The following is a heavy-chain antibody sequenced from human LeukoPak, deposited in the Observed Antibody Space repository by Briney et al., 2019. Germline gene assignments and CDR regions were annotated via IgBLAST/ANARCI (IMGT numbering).Heavy chain of an antibody. CDR3: ARFSPRAMGNYLDF. D-gene: IGHD7-27*01. J-gene: IGHJ4*02. CDR2: IYPRGST. CDR1: GGSISSGYYS. V-gene: IGHV4-30-2*01. Sequence: SQTLSLTCAVSGGSISSGYYSWSWIRQPPGKGLEWIGYIYPRGSTYYNPSLKSRVILSLDKSANQFSLNLSSVTAADTAAYYCARFSPRAMGNYLDFWGQGTLVTVSS.